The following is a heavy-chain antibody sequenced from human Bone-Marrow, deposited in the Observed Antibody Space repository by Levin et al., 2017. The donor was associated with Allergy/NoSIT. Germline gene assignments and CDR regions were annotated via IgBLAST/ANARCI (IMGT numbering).Heavy chain of an antibody. Sequence: GESLKISCKASGNTFTSDHFHWVRQAPGQGLEWMGIINPDNGYTNYAQKFQGRVALTRDTSTSTVYMELSSLRSEDTAVYYCARDRYEDSGYAYYNGMDVWGQGTTVTVSS. D-gene: IGHD3-22*01. V-gene: IGHV1-46*01. CDR2: INPDNGYT. CDR1: GNTFTSDH. CDR3: ARDRYEDSGYAYYNGMDV. J-gene: IGHJ6*02.